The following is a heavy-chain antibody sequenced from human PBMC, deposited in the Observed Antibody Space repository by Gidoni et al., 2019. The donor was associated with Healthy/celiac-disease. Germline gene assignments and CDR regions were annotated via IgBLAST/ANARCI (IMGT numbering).Heavy chain of an antibody. CDR1: GGSISSSSYY. CDR2: IYYSGST. V-gene: IGHV4-39*01. D-gene: IGHD6-13*01. CDR3: ARPRQQLEWFDP. Sequence: QLQLQESGPGLVKPSETLSLTCTDSGGSISSSSYYWGWIRQPPGKGLEWIGSIYYSGSTYYNPSLKSRVTISVDTSKNQFSLKLSSVTAADTAVYYCARPRQQLEWFDPWGQGTLVTVSS. J-gene: IGHJ5*02.